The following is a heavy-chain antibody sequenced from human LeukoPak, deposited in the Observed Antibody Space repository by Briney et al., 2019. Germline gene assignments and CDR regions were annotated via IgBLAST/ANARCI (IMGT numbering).Heavy chain of an antibody. D-gene: IGHD1-14*01. J-gene: IGHJ3*02. CDR2: INPSGGST. CDR1: GYTFTSYY. Sequence: GASVKVSCKASGYTFTSYYMHWVRQAPGQGLEWMGIINPSGGSTSYAQKFQGRVTMTTDTSTSTAYMELRSLRSDDTAVYYCARDFWEPDNAFDIWGQGTMVTVSS. CDR3: ARDFWEPDNAFDI. V-gene: IGHV1-46*01.